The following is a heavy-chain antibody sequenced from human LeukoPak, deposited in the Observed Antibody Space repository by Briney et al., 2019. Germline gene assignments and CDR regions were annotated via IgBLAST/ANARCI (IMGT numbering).Heavy chain of an antibody. D-gene: IGHD6-13*01. J-gene: IGHJ4*02. CDR1: GYTFTSYG. V-gene: IGHV1-18*04. CDR2: ISAYNGNT. Sequence: GASVKVSCTASGYTFTSYGISWVRQAPGQGLEGMGWISAYNGNTNYAQKLQGRVTITTDTSTSTAYMELRSLRSDDTAVYYCARVRTYSSDYWGQGTLVTVSS. CDR3: ARVRTYSSDY.